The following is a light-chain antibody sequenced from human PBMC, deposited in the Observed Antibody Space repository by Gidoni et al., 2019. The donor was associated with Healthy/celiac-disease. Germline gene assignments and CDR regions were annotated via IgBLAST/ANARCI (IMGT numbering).Light chain of an antibody. CDR1: QGISSY. J-gene: IGKJ2*01. CDR3: QQYYSYPRT. CDR2: AAS. Sequence: AIRMTQSPSSFSASPGDRVTITCRASQGISSYLAWYQQKPGKAPTLLIYAASTLQSGVPSRFSGSGSGTDFTLTISCLQSEDFATYYCQQYYSYPRTFGQGTKLEIK. V-gene: IGKV1-8*01.